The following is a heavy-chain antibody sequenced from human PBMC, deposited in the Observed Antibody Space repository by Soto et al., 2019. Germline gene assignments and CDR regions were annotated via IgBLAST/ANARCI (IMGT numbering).Heavy chain of an antibody. CDR1: GFTFSTYG. CDR3: ARHVGSKTTNDAFDI. Sequence: GGSLRLACVASGFTFSTYGIHWVRHAPGKGLEWVSVIWYDGGIKYYADSVKGIFTISRDNFKNTLFLQMNSLRAEDTAVYYCARHVGSKTTNDAFDIWGQGTKVTVSS. V-gene: IGHV3-33*01. CDR2: IWYDGGIK. J-gene: IGHJ3*02. D-gene: IGHD1-7*01.